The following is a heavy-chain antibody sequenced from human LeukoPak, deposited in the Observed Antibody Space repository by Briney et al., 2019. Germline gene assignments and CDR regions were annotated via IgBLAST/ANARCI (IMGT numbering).Heavy chain of an antibody. CDR3: TSQMTTEPSPNFDY. Sequence: GGSLRLSCAASGFTFSNAWMSWVRQAPGKGLEWVGRIKSKTDGGTTDYAAPVKGRFTISRDDSKNTLYLQMNSLKTEDTAVYYCTSQMTTEPSPNFDYWGQGTLVTVSS. CDR1: GFTFSNAW. J-gene: IGHJ4*02. CDR2: IKSKTDGGTT. D-gene: IGHD4-17*01. V-gene: IGHV3-15*01.